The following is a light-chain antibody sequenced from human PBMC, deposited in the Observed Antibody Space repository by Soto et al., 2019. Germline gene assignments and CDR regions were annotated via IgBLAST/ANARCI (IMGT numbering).Light chain of an antibody. CDR1: SSNIGANYD. J-gene: IGLJ1*01. V-gene: IGLV1-40*01. Sequence: QSVLTQPPSVSGAPGQRVTISCTGTSSNIGANYDVHWHQQLPGTAPRLLIFGNINRPSGVPDRFSVSKSGTSASLAITGLQTEDEAEYFCQSFDNSLSAYVFGGGTKLTVL. CDR2: GNI. CDR3: QSFDNSLSAYV.